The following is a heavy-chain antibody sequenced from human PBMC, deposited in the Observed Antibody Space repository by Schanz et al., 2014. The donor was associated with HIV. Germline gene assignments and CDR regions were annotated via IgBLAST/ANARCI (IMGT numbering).Heavy chain of an antibody. CDR3: VRAASFHFDKEGYYRNWYFDF. CDR2: VNPESGNT. CDR1: GYRFSDYD. J-gene: IGHJ2*01. Sequence: QVHLVQSGPEVKKPGASVRVSCETSGYRFSDYDINWVRQAPGQGLEWMGWVNPESGNTGMPDKFRGRLSLTRFTSTGTAYMELDNLRSGDTAIYYCVRAASFHFDKEGYYRNWYFDFWGRGTLVAVSS. V-gene: IGHV1-8*02. D-gene: IGHD1-26*01.